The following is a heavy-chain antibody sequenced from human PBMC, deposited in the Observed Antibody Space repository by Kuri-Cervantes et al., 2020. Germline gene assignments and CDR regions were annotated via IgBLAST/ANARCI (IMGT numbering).Heavy chain of an antibody. CDR3: AREGVATGWGMDV. CDR2: ISYDGSNK. Sequence: GESLKISCAASGFTFSNAWMSWVRQAPGKGLEWVAVISYDGSNKYYADSVKGRFTISRDNSKNTLYLQMNSLRAEDTAVYYCAREGVATGWGMDVWGQGTTVTVSS. J-gene: IGHJ6*02. V-gene: IGHV3-30-3*01. D-gene: IGHD5-12*01. CDR1: GFTFSNAW.